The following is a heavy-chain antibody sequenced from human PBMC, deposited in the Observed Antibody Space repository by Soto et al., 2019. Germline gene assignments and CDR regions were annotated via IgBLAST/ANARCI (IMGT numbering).Heavy chain of an antibody. J-gene: IGHJ4*02. Sequence: PWGTRRLSCSAYGCTFTRYSINWMLQAPGKGMEWVSYISISSSPIYYADSVKGRFTISRANAKNSLYLQMNSLRDEDTAAYYCAVGVYGDSGGDYFDYWGQGTLVTVSS. CDR2: ISISSSPI. D-gene: IGHD4-17*01. CDR1: GCTFTRYS. CDR3: AVGVYGDSGGDYFDY. V-gene: IGHV3-48*02.